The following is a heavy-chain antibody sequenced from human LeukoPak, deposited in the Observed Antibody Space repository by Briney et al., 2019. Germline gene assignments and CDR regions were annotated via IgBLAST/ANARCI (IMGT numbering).Heavy chain of an antibody. CDR3: ARSPPGGAYDF. D-gene: IGHD4-23*01. CDR2: ISGDSTYI. CDR1: KFTFSSYS. Sequence: PGGSLRLSCAASKFTFSSYSMNWVRQAPGQGLEWVSSISGDSTYIFLADSVKGRFIISRDNADNSLYLQMNSLRGEDTAVYFCARSPPGGAYDFWGQGTLVTVSS. J-gene: IGHJ4*02. V-gene: IGHV3-21*01.